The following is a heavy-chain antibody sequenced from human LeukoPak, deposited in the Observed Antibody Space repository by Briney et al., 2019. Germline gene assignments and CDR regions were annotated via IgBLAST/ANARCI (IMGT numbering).Heavy chain of an antibody. CDR1: GGSVSSGAYY. J-gene: IGHJ4*02. CDR3: ASYRGSYTRVFDY. Sequence: PSETLSLTCTVSGGSVSSGAYYWSWIRQPPGKGLEWIGYMSYSGSTNYNPSLKSRVTVSVDKSKNRFSLKLSSVTAADTAVYYCASYRGSYTRVFDYWGQGTLVTVSS. D-gene: IGHD1-26*01. CDR2: MSYSGST. V-gene: IGHV4-61*08.